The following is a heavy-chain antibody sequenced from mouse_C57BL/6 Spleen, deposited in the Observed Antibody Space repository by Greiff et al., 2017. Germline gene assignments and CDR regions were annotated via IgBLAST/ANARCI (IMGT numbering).Heavy chain of an antibody. CDR1: GYAFSSYW. Sequence: QVHVKQSGAELVKPGASVKISCKASGYAFSSYWMNWVKQRPGKGLEWIGQIYPGDGDTNYNGKFKGKATLTADKSSSTAYMQLSSLTSEDSAVYFCARWGTWAYWGQGTLVTVSA. V-gene: IGHV1-80*01. J-gene: IGHJ3*01. D-gene: IGHD3-3*01. CDR2: IYPGDGDT. CDR3: ARWGTWAY.